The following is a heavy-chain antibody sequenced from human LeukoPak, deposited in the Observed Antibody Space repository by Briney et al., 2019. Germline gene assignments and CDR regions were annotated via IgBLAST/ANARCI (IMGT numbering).Heavy chain of an antibody. V-gene: IGHV3-21*01. CDR1: GFTFSSYS. CDR2: ISSSSSYI. Sequence: GGSLRLSCAASGFTFSSYSMNWVRQAPGKGLEWVSSISSSSSYIYYVDSVKGRFTISRDNAKNSLYLQMNSLRAEDMAVYYCARLATIRDYWGQGTLVTVSS. D-gene: IGHD5-24*01. CDR3: ARLATIRDY. J-gene: IGHJ4*02.